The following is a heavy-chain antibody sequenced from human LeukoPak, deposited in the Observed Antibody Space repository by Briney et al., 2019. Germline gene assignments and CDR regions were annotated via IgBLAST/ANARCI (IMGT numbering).Heavy chain of an antibody. CDR1: GDIVSSNSVA. J-gene: IGHJ4*02. CDR2: TYYRSKLYN. D-gene: IGHD6-13*01. Sequence: SQTLSLTCAISGDIVSSNSVAWNWIRQSPSRGLEWLGRTYYRSKLYNDYAVSVKGRITINPDTSKNQFSLQLNSVTPEDSAVYYCARLGIATAPGGYWGQGTLVTVSS. V-gene: IGHV6-1*01. CDR3: ARLGIATAPGGY.